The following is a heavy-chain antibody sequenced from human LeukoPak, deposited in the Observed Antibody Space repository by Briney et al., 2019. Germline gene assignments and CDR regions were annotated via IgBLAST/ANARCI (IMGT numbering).Heavy chain of an antibody. CDR2: ISQSGST. J-gene: IGHJ3*02. CDR1: GYSISNNYY. D-gene: IGHD2-2*01. V-gene: IGHV4-38-2*02. Sequence: SETLSLTCTVSGYSISNNYYWGWIRQPPGKGLEWIGSISQSGSTYYSPSLRGRVTISVDTSKNHFSLKLSSVTVADTALYYCAREGHTRYCSSTSCPPDAFDIWGQGTMVTVSS. CDR3: AREGHTRYCSSTSCPPDAFDI.